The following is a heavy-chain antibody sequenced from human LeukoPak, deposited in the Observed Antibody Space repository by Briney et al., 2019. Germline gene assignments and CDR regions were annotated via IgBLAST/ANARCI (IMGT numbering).Heavy chain of an antibody. CDR3: LRGDSRDF. J-gene: IGHJ4*02. D-gene: IGHD3-22*01. CDR2: INWGGTST. Sequence: PGGSLGLSCAACGFAFSSYTMNWARQAPGKGLEWVASINWGGTSTHYAFSVKGRFTISRDNAQNVLYLQMNGLRGDDAAVYYCLRGDSRDFWGQGTLVTVSS. V-gene: IGHV3-21*06. CDR1: GFAFSSYT.